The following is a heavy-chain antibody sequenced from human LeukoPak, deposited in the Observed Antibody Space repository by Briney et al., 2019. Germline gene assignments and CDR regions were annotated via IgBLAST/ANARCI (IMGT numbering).Heavy chain of an antibody. V-gene: IGHV4-30-2*01. CDR3: AREFIAVAGSPNWFDP. CDR1: GGSISSGGYY. D-gene: IGHD6-19*01. J-gene: IGHJ5*02. Sequence: SETLSLTCTVSGGSISSGGYYWSWIRQPPGKGLEWIGYIYHSGSTYYNPSLKSRVTISVDRSKNQFSLKLSSVTAADTAVYYCAREFIAVAGSPNWFDPWGQGTLVTVSS. CDR2: IYHSGST.